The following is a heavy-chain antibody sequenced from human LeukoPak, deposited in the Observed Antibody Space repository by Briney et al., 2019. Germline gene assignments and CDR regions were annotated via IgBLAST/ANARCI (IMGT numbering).Heavy chain of an antibody. Sequence: GASVKVSCKASGDTFSSYAISWVRQAPGQGLEWMGGIIPIFGTANYAQKFQGRVTITADESTSTAYMELSSLRSEDTAVYYCARSEYSSDPPDYWGQGTLVTVSS. J-gene: IGHJ4*02. CDR2: IIPIFGTA. V-gene: IGHV1-69*13. CDR3: ARSEYSSDPPDY. CDR1: GDTFSSYA. D-gene: IGHD6-19*01.